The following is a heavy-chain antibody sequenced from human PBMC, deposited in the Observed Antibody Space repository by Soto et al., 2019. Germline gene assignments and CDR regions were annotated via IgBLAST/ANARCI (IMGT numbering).Heavy chain of an antibody. CDR2: IWYDASNK. J-gene: IGHJ4*02. CDR1: GFTFSSYG. CDR3: ARDCAGYSSGWYQRGGFDY. V-gene: IGHV3-33*01. Sequence: QVQLVESGGGVVQPGRSLRLSCAASGFTFSSYGMHWVRQAPGKGLERVAVIWYDASNKYYADSVKGRFTISRDNSQNTRYLQMNSLRAEDTAVYYCARDCAGYSSGWYQRGGFDYWGQGTLVTVSS. D-gene: IGHD6-19*01.